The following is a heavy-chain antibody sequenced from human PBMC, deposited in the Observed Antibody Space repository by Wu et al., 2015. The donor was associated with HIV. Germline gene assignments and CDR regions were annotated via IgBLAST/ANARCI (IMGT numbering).Heavy chain of an antibody. CDR2: INPDTGDT. CDR1: GYTFTDYY. CDR3: ARDWRFRGVFDDLYMDV. D-gene: IGHD3-9*01. J-gene: IGHJ6*03. V-gene: IGHV1-2*02. Sequence: VQLEQSGAQIQKSGASVTVSCKTSGYTFTDYYIHWARQAPGQGLQWMGYINPDTGDTKYSQNFKGSVTMTRDTSLSTVYMVLTRPRLNDTAIYYCARDWRFRGVFDDLYMDVWGNGTTIVVSS.